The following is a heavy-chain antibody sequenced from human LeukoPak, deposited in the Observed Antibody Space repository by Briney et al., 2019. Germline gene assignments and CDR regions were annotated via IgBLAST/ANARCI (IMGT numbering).Heavy chain of an antibody. CDR2: INPNSGGT. D-gene: IGHD3-22*01. J-gene: IGHJ4*02. Sequence: ASVKVSCKASGYTFTSYYMHWVRQAPGQGLEWMGWINPNSGGTNYAQKFQGRVTMTRDTSISTAYMELSRLRSDDTAVYYCASSSPGYYDSSGYYVDYWGQGTLVTVSS. CDR1: GYTFTSYY. V-gene: IGHV1-2*02. CDR3: ASSSPGYYDSSGYYVDY.